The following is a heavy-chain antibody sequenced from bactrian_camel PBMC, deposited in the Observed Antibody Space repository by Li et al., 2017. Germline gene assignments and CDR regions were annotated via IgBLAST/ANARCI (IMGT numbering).Heavy chain of an antibody. D-gene: IGHD1*01. Sequence: VQLVESGGGSVQAGESLKLSCAETGSASGYIFGVCGLAWYRQAPGKERELVSTITTAGTTTYADSVKGRFTISPDSAKNTPYVTTVYLQMNSLTSEDTAMYYCAADLGYCSAIYGGHYWGQGTQVTVS. J-gene: IGHJ4*01. CDR2: ITTAGTT. CDR3: AADLGYCSAIYGGHY. V-gene: IGHV3S53*01. CDR1: GYIFGVCG.